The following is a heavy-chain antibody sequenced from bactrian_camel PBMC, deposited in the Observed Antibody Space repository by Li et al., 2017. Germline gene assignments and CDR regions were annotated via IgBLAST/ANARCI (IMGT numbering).Heavy chain of an antibody. J-gene: IGHJ4*01. CDR1: GFKMSTAF. CDR2: IYSDGTNT. Sequence: HVQLVESGGGLVQAGGSMRLSCAASGFKMSTAFMRWVRQAPGKGLEWVCSIYSDGTNTVYADSVKGRFTVSRDNAKNTLYLQMSNLKPDDTAMYFCAAQYTGISGCYSTSLDPATFDYWGQGTQVTVS. D-gene: IGHD1*01. CDR3: AAQYTGISGCYSTSLDPATFDY. V-gene: IGHV3S7*01.